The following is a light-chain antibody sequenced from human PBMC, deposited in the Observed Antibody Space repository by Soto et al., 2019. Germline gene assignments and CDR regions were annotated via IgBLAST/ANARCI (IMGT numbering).Light chain of an antibody. V-gene: IGKV3-15*01. CDR1: QSVSNN. Sequence: EIVMTQSPATLSVSPGERATLSCRASQSVSNNLAWYQQKPGQAPRLLIDGASTRAAGIPARFSGSGSGTYFTLTISSLQSEGFAVYYCQQYSNWPRTFGQGTKLEIK. CDR3: QQYSNWPRT. J-gene: IGKJ2*01. CDR2: GAS.